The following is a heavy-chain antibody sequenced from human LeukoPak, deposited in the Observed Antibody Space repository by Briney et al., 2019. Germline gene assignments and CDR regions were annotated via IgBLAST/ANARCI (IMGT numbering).Heavy chain of an antibody. D-gene: IGHD1-26*01. CDR3: ARSLLMATTTYDY. CDR1: GYTFTGYH. V-gene: IGHV1-2*02. J-gene: IGHJ4*02. Sequence: GASVKVSCKASGYTFTGYHMHWLRQAPGQGLEWMGWINPNSGGTNYAQKFQGRVTMTRDTSINTAYMELSSLRSDDTAVYFCARSLLMATTTYDYWGQGTLVTVSS. CDR2: INPNSGGT.